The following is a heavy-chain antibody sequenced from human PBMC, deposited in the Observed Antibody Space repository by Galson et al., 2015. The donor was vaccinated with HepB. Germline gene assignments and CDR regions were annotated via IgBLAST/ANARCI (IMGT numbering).Heavy chain of an antibody. CDR2: NYRGGTL. CDR1: GFIVSSNY. D-gene: IGHD2-15*01. CDR3: ASGNCSGGSCPFDY. Sequence: SLRLSCAASGFIVSSNYMSWVRQAPGKGLEWVSVNYRGGTLFYADSVKGRFTISRDNSKKTLYLQMNSLKVEDTAVYYCASGNCSGGSCPFDYWGQGTLVTVSS. J-gene: IGHJ4*02. V-gene: IGHV3-53*01.